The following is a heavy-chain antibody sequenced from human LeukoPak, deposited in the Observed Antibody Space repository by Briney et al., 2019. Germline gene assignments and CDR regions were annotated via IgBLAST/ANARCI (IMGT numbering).Heavy chain of an antibody. CDR1: GFTFSSYG. CDR3: AKDLTGYSSSWCFDY. D-gene: IGHD6-13*01. J-gene: IGHJ4*02. Sequence: GGSLRLSCAASGFTFSSYGMHWVRQAPGKGLEGVAFIRYDGSNKYYADSVKGRFTISRDNSKNTLYLQMNSLRAEDTAVYYCAKDLTGYSSSWCFDYWGQGTLVTVSS. V-gene: IGHV3-30*02. CDR2: IRYDGSNK.